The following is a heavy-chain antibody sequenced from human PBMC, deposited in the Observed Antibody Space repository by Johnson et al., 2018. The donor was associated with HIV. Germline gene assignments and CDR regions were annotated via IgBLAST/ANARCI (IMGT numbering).Heavy chain of an antibody. J-gene: IGHJ3*02. CDR1: GFIVSSNH. V-gene: IGHV3-66*04. CDR2: IYRGGST. D-gene: IGHD3-10*01. CDR3: AKQYFGSGGSVHAFDI. Sequence: VQLVESGGGVVQPGRSLRLSCAASGFIVSSNHMNWVRQAPGKGLEWVSIIYRGGSTYYTDSVKGRFSISRDNAKNSLYLQMNSLRPEDTAVYSCAKQYFGSGGSVHAFDIWGQGTLVTVSS.